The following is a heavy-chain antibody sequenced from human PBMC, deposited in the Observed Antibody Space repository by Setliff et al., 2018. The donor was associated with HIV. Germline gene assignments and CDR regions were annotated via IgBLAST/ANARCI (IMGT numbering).Heavy chain of an antibody. V-gene: IGHV3-66*01. J-gene: IGHJ4*02. CDR3: ARPHYYDSSGHYSPLGY. D-gene: IGHD3-22*01. CDR1: GFTLSNTY. Sequence: SGGSLRLSCAASGFTLSNTYMAWVRQAPGKRPEWVSTLYGSGDSYHADSVKGRFTLSRDNAKNTVHLQMNSLRVEDTAVYYCARPHYYDSSGHYSPLGYWGQGTLVTVSS. CDR2: LYGSGDS.